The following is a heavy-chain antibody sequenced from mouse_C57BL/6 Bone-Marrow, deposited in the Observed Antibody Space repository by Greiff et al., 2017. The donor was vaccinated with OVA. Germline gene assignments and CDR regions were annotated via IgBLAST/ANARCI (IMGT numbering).Heavy chain of an antibody. V-gene: IGHV1-15*01. Sequence: VKLVESGAELLRPGASVTLSCQASGYTFTDYEMQWVKQKPVHGLEWIGAIDPETGCTAYNQKFNGKAILTADKSSSTAYMELRSLTSEDSAVYYCTEGRFAYWGQGTLVTVSA. J-gene: IGHJ3*01. CDR3: TEGRFAY. CDR1: GYTFTDYE. D-gene: IGHD3-3*01. CDR2: IDPETGCT.